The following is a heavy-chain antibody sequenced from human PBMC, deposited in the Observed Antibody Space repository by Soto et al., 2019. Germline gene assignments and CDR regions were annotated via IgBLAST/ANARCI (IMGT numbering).Heavy chain of an antibody. V-gene: IGHV1-69*12. D-gene: IGHD6-13*01. J-gene: IGHJ6*02. CDR1: GGIFSDFS. Sequence: QAQLVQSGAEVKKPGSSLKVSCKASGGIFSDFSFSWVRQAPGQGLEWMGGIMPIFGGPDYAQRFRGRVTITAAGXTXSXXMGLRGLTSGDTDNYYCAMCFRMPGIGTYYYDMAVWGQGTTVTVSS. CDR3: AMCFRMPGIGTYYYDMAV. CDR2: IMPIFGGP.